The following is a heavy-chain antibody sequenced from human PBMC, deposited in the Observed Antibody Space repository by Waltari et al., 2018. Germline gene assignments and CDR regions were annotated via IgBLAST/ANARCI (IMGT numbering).Heavy chain of an antibody. Sequence: QVQLVESAGGVVQPGRSLRLSCAASEFTFSSCAIHWVRPAPGKGLEWVAVISYNARNIYYVDSVKGRFTISRDNSKKMLYLQMNSLRAEDTAVYYCARDYCDRTNCHGMDAWGQGTTVTVSS. CDR1: EFTFSSCA. J-gene: IGHJ6*02. V-gene: IGHV3-30*04. CDR2: ISYNARNI. D-gene: IGHD3-22*01. CDR3: ARDYCDRTNCHGMDA.